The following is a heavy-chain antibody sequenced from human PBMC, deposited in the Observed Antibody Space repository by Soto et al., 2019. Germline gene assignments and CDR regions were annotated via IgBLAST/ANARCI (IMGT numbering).Heavy chain of an antibody. J-gene: IGHJ4*02. D-gene: IGHD2-15*01. V-gene: IGHV1-69*06. Sequence: SVKVSCKXSGGTFSSYAISWVRQAPGQGLEWMGGIIPIFGTANYAQKFQGGVTITADKSTSTAYMELSSLRSEDTAVYYCARGVKYCSGGSCYLYFDYWGQGTLVTVSS. CDR3: ARGVKYCSGGSCYLYFDY. CDR2: IIPIFGTA. CDR1: GGTFSSYA.